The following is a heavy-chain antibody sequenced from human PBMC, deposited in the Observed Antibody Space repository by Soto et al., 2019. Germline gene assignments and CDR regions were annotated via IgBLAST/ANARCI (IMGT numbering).Heavy chain of an antibody. CDR2: TYYSGNT. Sequence: SDTLSLTCTVSGGSISSGGYYWNWIRQHPGKGLEWIGYTYYSGNTYYNPSLNSRVTISADTSKNQFSLKLSSVTAADTAVYYCARLYSSGWPIDYWGQGTPVPVSS. CDR1: GGSISSGGYY. D-gene: IGHD6-19*01. J-gene: IGHJ4*02. CDR3: ARLYSSGWPIDY. V-gene: IGHV4-31*03.